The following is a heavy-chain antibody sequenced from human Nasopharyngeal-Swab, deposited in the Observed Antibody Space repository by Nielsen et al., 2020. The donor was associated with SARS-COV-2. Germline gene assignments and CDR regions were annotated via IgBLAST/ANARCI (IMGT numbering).Heavy chain of an antibody. CDR3: AREIFSGYCSGTRCYGVIYYGMDV. CDR1: GYTFTDYY. V-gene: IGHV1-18*04. CDR2: ISVYNGDT. Sequence: ASVTVSCKTSGYTFTDYYIHWLRQVPGQGLEWMGWISVYNGDTNYAQKFQGRVTMTIDTSTSTAYMELRSLRPDDTAVYFCAREIFSGYCSGTRCYGVIYYGMDVWGQGTTVTVSS. J-gene: IGHJ6*02. D-gene: IGHD2-15*01.